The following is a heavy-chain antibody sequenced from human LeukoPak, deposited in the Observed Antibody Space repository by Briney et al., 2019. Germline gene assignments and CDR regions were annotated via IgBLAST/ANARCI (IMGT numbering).Heavy chain of an antibody. J-gene: IGHJ5*02. CDR1: GITLSNYG. V-gene: IGHV3-48*04. CDR2: ISGGSHNR. CDR3: AREQTTSGFDP. Sequence: GGSLRLSCAVSGITLSNYGMSWVRQAPGKGLEWVSYISGGSHNRDYADSVKGRFTISRDDAKNSVFLQMNNLRVEDTGLYYCAREQTTSGFDPWGQGTLVTVST. D-gene: IGHD1-14*01.